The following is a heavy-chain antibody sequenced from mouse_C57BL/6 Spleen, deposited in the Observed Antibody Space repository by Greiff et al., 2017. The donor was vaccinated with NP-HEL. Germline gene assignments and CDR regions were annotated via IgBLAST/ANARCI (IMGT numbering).Heavy chain of an antibody. Sequence: VQLKESGAELVKPGASVKLSCTASGFNIKDYYMHWVKQRTEQGLEWIGRIDPEDGETKYAPKFQGKATITADTSSNTAYLQLSSLTSEDTAVYYCARRTTVVEDAMDYWGQGTSVTVSS. CDR2: IDPEDGET. V-gene: IGHV14-2*01. D-gene: IGHD1-1*01. J-gene: IGHJ4*01. CDR1: GFNIKDYY. CDR3: ARRTTVVEDAMDY.